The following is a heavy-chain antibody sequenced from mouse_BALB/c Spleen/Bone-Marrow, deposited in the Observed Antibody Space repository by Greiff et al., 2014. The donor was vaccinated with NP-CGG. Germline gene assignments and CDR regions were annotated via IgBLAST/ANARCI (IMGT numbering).Heavy chain of an antibody. CDR3: TLEFGITTKDFYALAY. J-gene: IGHJ4*01. D-gene: IGHD2-4*01. Sequence: VQLVESGAELVKPGASVKLSCKASGYTFTTYWMHWVRLGPGQGFEWIGEINPSNGGTNYNEKFKRQATLTVDKSSSSAYMQLTSLTSEDSAVYYCTLEFGITTKDFYALAYWGQGTSVTVSS. V-gene: IGHV1S16*01. CDR2: INPSNGGT. CDR1: GYTFTTYW.